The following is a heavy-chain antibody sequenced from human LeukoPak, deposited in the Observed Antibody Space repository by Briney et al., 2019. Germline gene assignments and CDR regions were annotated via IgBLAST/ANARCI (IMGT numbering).Heavy chain of an antibody. Sequence: PSETLSLTCTVSGGSISSSSYYWGWIRQPPGKGLEWIGSIYYSGSTYYNPSLKSRVTISGDTSKNQFSLKLSSVTAADTAVYYCARVHQQLANYFYYHYYMDVWGKGTTVTVSS. D-gene: IGHD6-13*01. V-gene: IGHV4-39*07. CDR1: GGSISSSSYY. CDR3: ARVHQQLANYFYYHYYMDV. J-gene: IGHJ6*03. CDR2: IYYSGST.